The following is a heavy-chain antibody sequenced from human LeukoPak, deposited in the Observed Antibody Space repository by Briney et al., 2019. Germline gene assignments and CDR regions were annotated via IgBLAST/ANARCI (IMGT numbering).Heavy chain of an antibody. CDR3: AKDRGAVAGLFDY. CDR1: GFTFSNFW. V-gene: IGHV3-7*03. D-gene: IGHD6-19*01. CDR2: IKEDGSEK. Sequence: PGGSLRLSCVASGFTFSNFWMNWVRQAPGKGLEWVANIKEDGSEKNYVGSVRGRFTISRDNAKNSLYLQMNSLRAEDTALYYCAKDRGAVAGLFDYWGQGTLVTVSS. J-gene: IGHJ4*02.